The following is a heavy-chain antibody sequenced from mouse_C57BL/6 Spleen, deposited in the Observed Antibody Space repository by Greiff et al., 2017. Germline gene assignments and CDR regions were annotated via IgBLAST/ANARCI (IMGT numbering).Heavy chain of an antibody. CDR3: EGGNAMDY. Sequence: EVKLVESGGGLVKPGGSLKLSCAASGFTFSDYGMHWVRQAPEKGLEWVAYISSGSSTIYYADTVKGRFTIARDNAKKTLCLQMNGLGAEDTAMYYCEGGNAMDYWGKGTSVTVSS. CDR1: GFTFSDYG. V-gene: IGHV5-17*01. CDR2: ISSGSSTI. J-gene: IGHJ4*01.